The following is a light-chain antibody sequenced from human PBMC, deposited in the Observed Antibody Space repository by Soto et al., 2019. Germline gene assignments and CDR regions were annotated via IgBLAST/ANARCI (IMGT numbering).Light chain of an antibody. Sequence: QSALTQPVSVSGSPGQSITISCTGTSSDVGGYNYVSWYQQHPGKAPKLMIYDVSNRPSGVSNRFSGSKSGNTASLSISGLQAEDEADYYCSSYTGSSPSYVFGAGTKVTVL. CDR2: DVS. CDR1: SSDVGGYNY. V-gene: IGLV2-14*01. J-gene: IGLJ1*01. CDR3: SSYTGSSPSYV.